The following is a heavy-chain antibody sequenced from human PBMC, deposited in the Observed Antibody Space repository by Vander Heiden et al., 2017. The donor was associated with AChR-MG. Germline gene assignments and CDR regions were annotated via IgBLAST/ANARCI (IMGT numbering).Heavy chain of an antibody. CDR3: AHWVYYGDYAGIAFDI. J-gene: IGHJ3*02. V-gene: IGHV2-5*02. Sequence: QVPLKEFGPTVVKPTQTLTPARTFFGFPLQPCGVGVGWIRQPPGKALEWLALIYWDDDKRYSPSLKSRLTITKDTSKNQVVLTMTNMDPVDTATYYCAHWVYYGDYAGIAFDIWGQGTMVTVSS. CDR2: IYWDDDK. CDR1: GFPLQPCGVG. D-gene: IGHD4-17*01.